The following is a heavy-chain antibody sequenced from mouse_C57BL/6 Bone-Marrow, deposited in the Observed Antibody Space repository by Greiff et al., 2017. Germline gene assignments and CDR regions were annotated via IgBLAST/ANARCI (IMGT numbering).Heavy chain of an antibody. V-gene: IGHV1-63*01. CDR2: IYPGGGYT. D-gene: IGHD2-2*01. CDR3: AREWLGYAMDY. Sequence: QVHVKQSGAELVRPGTSVKMSCKASGYTFTNYWIGWAKQRPGHGLEWIGDIYPGGGYTNYNEKFKGKATLTADKSSSTAYMQFSSLTSEDSAIYYCAREWLGYAMDYWGQGTSVTVSS. J-gene: IGHJ4*01. CDR1: GYTFTNYW.